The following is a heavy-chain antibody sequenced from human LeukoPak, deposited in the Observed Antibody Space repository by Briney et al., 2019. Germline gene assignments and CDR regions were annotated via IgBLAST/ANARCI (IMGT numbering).Heavy chain of an antibody. J-gene: IGHJ3*02. D-gene: IGHD6-19*01. Sequence: SETLSLTCTVSGGSISSYYWSWIRQPPGKGLEWIGYIYYNGNTNYNPSLKSRVTISVDTSKDQFSLRLSSVTAADTAVYYCARLLAVAGGDAFDIWGQGKMVTVSS. CDR3: ARLLAVAGGDAFDI. CDR1: GGSISSYY. V-gene: IGHV4-59*08. CDR2: IYYNGNT.